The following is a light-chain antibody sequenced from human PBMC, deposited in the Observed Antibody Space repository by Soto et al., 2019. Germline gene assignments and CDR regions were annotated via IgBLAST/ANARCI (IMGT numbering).Light chain of an antibody. Sequence: DIQMTQSPSTLSASVGDRVTITCRASQTIDSWLAWYQQRPGKPPNLLIYKASTLASGVPSRFSGSGSGTEFTLIINSLQPDHFATYYCQHYNSYSEAFGQGTKVDIK. CDR3: QHYNSYSEA. V-gene: IGKV1-5*03. CDR1: QTIDSW. J-gene: IGKJ1*01. CDR2: KAS.